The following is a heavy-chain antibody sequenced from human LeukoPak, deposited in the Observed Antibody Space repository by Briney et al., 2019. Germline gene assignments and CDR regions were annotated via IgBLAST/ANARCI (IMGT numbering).Heavy chain of an antibody. D-gene: IGHD3-22*01. CDR3: ARQKYYYDSSQAPFDY. Sequence: PSETLSLTCTVSGGSISSGGYYWSWIRQPPGKGLEWIGYIYYSGSTNYNPSLKSRVTISVDTSKNQFSLKLSSVTAADTAVYYCARQKYYYDSSQAPFDYWGQGTLVTVSS. CDR1: GGSISSGGYY. V-gene: IGHV4-61*08. J-gene: IGHJ4*02. CDR2: IYYSGST.